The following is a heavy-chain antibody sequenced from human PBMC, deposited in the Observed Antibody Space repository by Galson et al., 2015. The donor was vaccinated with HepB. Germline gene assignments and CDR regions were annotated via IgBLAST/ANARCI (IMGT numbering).Heavy chain of an antibody. CDR1: GFTFSSYA. CDR3: ARVGGGKDYFSYHFDS. D-gene: IGHD5-12*01. V-gene: IGHV3-48*01. J-gene: IGHJ4*02. CDR2: FNSATNTI. Sequence: SLRLSCAASGFTFSSYAMNWVRLPPGKGLEWISYFNSATNTIYYADSVKGRFTISRDNARNSLYLQMNSLRADDTAIYYCARVGGGKDYFSYHFDSWGQGTLVTVSS.